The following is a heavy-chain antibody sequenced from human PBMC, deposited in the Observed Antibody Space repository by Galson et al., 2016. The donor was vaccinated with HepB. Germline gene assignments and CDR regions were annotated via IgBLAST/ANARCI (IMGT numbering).Heavy chain of an antibody. J-gene: IGHJ6*03. Sequence: SLRLSCATSGFTFGDYAMSWFRQAPGKGLEWVGFIRSKAYGGTTEYAASVKGRFTISRDDSKSTAYLQMNSLKTEDTAVYYCTRVYYDFWSGYSRYMDVWGKGTTVTVSS. V-gene: IGHV3-49*03. D-gene: IGHD3-3*01. CDR1: GFTFGDYA. CDR3: TRVYYDFWSGYSRYMDV. CDR2: IRSKAYGGTT.